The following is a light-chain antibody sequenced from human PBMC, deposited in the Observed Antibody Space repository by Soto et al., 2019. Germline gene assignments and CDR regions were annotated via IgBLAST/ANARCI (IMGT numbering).Light chain of an antibody. J-gene: IGKJ4*01. Sequence: DIVMTQSPDSLAVSLGERATINCKSSQSVLYSSNNKNYLAWYQQKAGQPPTLLIYWASTRESGVPDRFSGSGSGTDFTRTISSLQAEDVAVYYCQQYYSPPPTFGGGTKVEIK. CDR1: QSVLYSSNNKNY. CDR3: QQYYSPPPT. V-gene: IGKV4-1*01. CDR2: WAS.